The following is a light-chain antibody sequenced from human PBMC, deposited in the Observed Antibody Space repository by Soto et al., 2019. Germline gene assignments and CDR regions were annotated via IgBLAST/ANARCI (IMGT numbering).Light chain of an antibody. V-gene: IGKV3-11*01. CDR3: QQRNNWPIT. CDR2: DTS. CDR1: QSVSISS. Sequence: VLTQSPATLSLSPGERATLSCRASQSVSISSLSCYQQTPGQAPRLLIYDTSTRATGTPARFSGSGSGTDFTLTIISLEPEDFAVYYCQQRNNWPITFGQGTRLAT. J-gene: IGKJ5*01.